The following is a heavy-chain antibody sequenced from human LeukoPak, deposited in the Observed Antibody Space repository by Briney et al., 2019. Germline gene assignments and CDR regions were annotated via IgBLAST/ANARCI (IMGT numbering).Heavy chain of an antibody. J-gene: IGHJ4*02. D-gene: IGHD6-13*01. Sequence: SQTLSLTCTVSGGSFNSGGYYWSWIRQHPGKGLEWIGYIFYSGSTYYNLSLKSRLTISMGTSRNQFSLSLSSVTAADTAVYYCARGAYSGSWYFNYWGQGTLVTVSS. CDR2: IFYSGST. V-gene: IGHV4-31*03. CDR3: ARGAYSGSWYFNY. CDR1: GGSFNSGGYY.